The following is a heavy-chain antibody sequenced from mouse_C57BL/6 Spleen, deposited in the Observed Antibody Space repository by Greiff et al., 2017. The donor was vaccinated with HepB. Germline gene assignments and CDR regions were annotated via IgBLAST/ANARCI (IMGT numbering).Heavy chain of an antibody. J-gene: IGHJ3*01. Sequence: VKLQQPGAELVMPGASVKLSCKASGYTFTSYWMHWVKQRPGQGLEWIGEIDPSDSYTNYNQKFKGKSTLTVDKSSSTAYMQLSSLTSEDSAVYYCASHDGYYPFAYWGQGTLVTVSA. V-gene: IGHV1-69*01. D-gene: IGHD2-3*01. CDR2: IDPSDSYT. CDR3: ASHDGYYPFAY. CDR1: GYTFTSYW.